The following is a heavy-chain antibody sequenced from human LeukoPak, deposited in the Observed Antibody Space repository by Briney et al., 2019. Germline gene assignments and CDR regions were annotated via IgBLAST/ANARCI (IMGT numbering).Heavy chain of an antibody. CDR3: AKDRLGEWRGYFDSSGSTNYFEN. D-gene: IGHD3-22*01. J-gene: IGHJ4*02. Sequence: GGSLRLSCAASGFTFSTYGMHWVRQAPGEGVAWVACIRHDGSDNFYGDSVKGRFAISRDNPKNTMYLQMNSLRPEDTAVYYCAKDRLGEWRGYFDSSGSTNYFENWGQGTRVTVSS. V-gene: IGHV3-30*02. CDR1: GFTFSTYG. CDR2: IRHDGSDN.